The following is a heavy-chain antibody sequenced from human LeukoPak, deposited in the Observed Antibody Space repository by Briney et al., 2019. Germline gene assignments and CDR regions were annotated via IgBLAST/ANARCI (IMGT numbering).Heavy chain of an antibody. CDR2: ISSSGSTK. CDR1: GFTFSDYY. D-gene: IGHD2-21*01. Sequence: GGSLRLSCAASGFTFSDYYMSWIRQAPGKGPEWVSYISSSGSTKYYADSVKGRFTISRDNAQNSLYLQINSLRAEDTAIYYCAIIGTPGETEYYRLWGQGTRVTVSS. J-gene: IGHJ1*01. V-gene: IGHV3-11*04. CDR3: AIIGTPGETEYYRL.